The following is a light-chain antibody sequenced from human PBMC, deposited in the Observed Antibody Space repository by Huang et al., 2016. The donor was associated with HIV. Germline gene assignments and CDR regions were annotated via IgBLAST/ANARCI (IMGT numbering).Light chain of an antibody. V-gene: IGKV3-20*01. J-gene: IGKJ2*01. CDR2: GTA. Sequence: EVVLTQSPGTLSLSPGERATLSCRASQTISSNYFAWYQQKPGQAPRLLIYGTANRATGIPDRFSGSGSGTDCTLTISRLEPEDFAVYYCQQYCNSPPYTFGQGTTLDIK. CDR1: QTISSNY. CDR3: QQYCNSPPYT.